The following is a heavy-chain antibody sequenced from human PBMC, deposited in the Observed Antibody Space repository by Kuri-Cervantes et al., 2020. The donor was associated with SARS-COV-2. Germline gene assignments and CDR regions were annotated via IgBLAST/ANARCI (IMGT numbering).Heavy chain of an antibody. CDR2: MNPNSGNT. V-gene: IGHV1-8*03. CDR3: ACTKVVPAAIARLDY. CDR1: GYTFTSYD. J-gene: IGHJ4*02. D-gene: IGHD2-2*02. Sequence: ASVKVSCKASGYTFTSYDINWVRQATGQGLEWMGWMNPNSGNTGYAQKFRGRVTITRNTSISTAYMELSRLRSDDTAVYYCACTKVVPAAIARLDYWGQGTLVTVSS.